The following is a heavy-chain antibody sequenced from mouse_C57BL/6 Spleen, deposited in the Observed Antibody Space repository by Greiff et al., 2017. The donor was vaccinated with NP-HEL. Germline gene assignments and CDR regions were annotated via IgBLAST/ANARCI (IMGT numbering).Heavy chain of an antibody. CDR3: ARNRITTVVDPFAY. CDR1: GYTFTSYG. CDR2: IYPRSGNT. D-gene: IGHD1-1*01. V-gene: IGHV1-81*01. Sequence: QVQLKESGAELARPGASVKLSCKASGYTFTSYGISWVKQRTGQGLEWIGEIYPRSGNTYYNEKFKGKATLTADTSSSTAYMELRSLTSEDSAVYFCARNRITTVVDPFAYWGQGTLVTVSA. J-gene: IGHJ3*01.